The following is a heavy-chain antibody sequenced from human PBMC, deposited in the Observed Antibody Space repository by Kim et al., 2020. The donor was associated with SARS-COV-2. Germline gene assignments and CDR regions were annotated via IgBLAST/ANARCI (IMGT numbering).Heavy chain of an antibody. Sequence: VKGRFTISRDNSKNTLYLQMNRLRAEDTAVYYCAKDGSGERYFYYGMDVWGQGTTVTVAS. D-gene: IGHD3-10*01. V-gene: IGHV3-23*01. CDR3: AKDGSGERYFYYGMDV. J-gene: IGHJ6*02.